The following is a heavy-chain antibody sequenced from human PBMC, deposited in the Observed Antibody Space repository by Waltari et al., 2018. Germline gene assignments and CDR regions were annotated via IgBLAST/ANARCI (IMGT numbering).Heavy chain of an antibody. Sequence: EVQVVESGGGLVQPGRSLRLSCAASGFIFENYAMHWVRQAPGKGLEWVSGISGNSGSIHYADSVKGRFTISRDNAKKSLYLLMNSLRPEDMALYYCAKGDLYTSLSGHFDYWGQGTPVTVSS. CDR3: AKGDLYTSLSGHFDY. V-gene: IGHV3-9*03. D-gene: IGHD6-6*01. CDR2: ISGNSGSI. CDR1: GFIFENYA. J-gene: IGHJ4*02.